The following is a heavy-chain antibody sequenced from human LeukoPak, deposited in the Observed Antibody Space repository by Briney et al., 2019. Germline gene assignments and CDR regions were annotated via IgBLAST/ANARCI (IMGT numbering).Heavy chain of an antibody. CDR2: IYYSGST. D-gene: IGHD3-22*01. CDR1: GGSISSYY. J-gene: IGHJ4*02. V-gene: IGHV4-59*01. CDR3: ARVTGYIVEDYFDY. Sequence: SEALSLTCSVSGGSISSYYWSWIRQPPGKGLEWIGYIYYSGSTNYNPSLKSRVTISVDTSKNQFSLRLSSVTAADTAVYYCARVTGYIVEDYFDYWGQGTLVTVSS.